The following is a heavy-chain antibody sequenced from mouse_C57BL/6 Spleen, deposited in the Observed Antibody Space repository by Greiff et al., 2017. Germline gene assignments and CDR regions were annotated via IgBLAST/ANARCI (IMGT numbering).Heavy chain of an antibody. CDR1: GYAFTNYL. Sequence: VQLQESGAELVRPGTSVKVSCKASGYAFTNYLIEWVKQRPGQGLEWIGVINPGSGGTNYNEKFKGKATLTADKSSSTAYMQLSSLTSEDSAVYCCAAIGDWYFDVWGTGTTVTVSS. D-gene: IGHD3-1*01. CDR2: INPGSGGT. V-gene: IGHV1-54*01. J-gene: IGHJ1*03. CDR3: AAIGDWYFDV.